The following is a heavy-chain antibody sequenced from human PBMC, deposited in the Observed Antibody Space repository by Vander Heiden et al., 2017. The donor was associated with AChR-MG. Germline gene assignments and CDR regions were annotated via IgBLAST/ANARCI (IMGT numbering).Heavy chain of an antibody. Sequence: EVQLVESGGGLVQPGQSLRLSCTASGFTFGAYAMSCFRQAPGKGLDWVGFIRSKAYGGTTEYAASVKGRFTISRDDSKSIAYRQMNSLKTEDTAVYYCTRFVTFGGVSVTWGYYFDYWGQGTLVTVSS. CDR2: IRSKAYGGTT. CDR3: TRFVTFGGVSVTWGYYFDY. CDR1: GFTFGAYA. D-gene: IGHD3-16*02. J-gene: IGHJ4*02. V-gene: IGHV3-49*03.